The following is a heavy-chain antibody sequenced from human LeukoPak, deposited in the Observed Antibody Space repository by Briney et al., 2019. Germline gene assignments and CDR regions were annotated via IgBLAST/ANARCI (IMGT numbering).Heavy chain of an antibody. V-gene: IGHV4-39*01. Sequence: SETLSLTCTVSGGSISSGSYYWGWIRQPPGKELEWVGSIYYNGDTYCNPSLKSRVTISLDTSESQFSLRLNSVTAADTAVYYCVALTRGPWGRGTLVTVSS. J-gene: IGHJ5*02. CDR1: GGSISSGSYY. CDR2: IYYNGDT. CDR3: VALTRGP. D-gene: IGHD1-14*01.